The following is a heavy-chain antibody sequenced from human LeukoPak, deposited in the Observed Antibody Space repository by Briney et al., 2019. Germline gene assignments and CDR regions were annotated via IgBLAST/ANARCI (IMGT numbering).Heavy chain of an antibody. CDR3: ARDSYYYGSGSLFDY. Sequence: SETLSLTCTVSGGSISSYYWSWIRQPAPKGLEWIGRIYTSGSTNYNPSLKSRVTMSVDTSKNQFSLKLSSVTAADTAVYYCARDSYYYGSGSLFDYWGQGTLVTVSS. D-gene: IGHD3-10*01. CDR2: IYTSGST. CDR1: GGSISSYY. V-gene: IGHV4-4*07. J-gene: IGHJ4*02.